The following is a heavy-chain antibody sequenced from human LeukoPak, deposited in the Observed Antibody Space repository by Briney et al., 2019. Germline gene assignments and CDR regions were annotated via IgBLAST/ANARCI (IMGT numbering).Heavy chain of an antibody. CDR1: GGSISSSTYY. D-gene: IGHD3-22*01. CDR2: IYYSGRT. J-gene: IGHJ4*02. V-gene: IGHV4-39*01. CDR3: ARSGPVVTPVY. Sequence: PSETLSLTFTFSGGSISSSTYYWGWIRQPPGKGLEWIGSIYYSGRTFYNASLKSRVTISADTSKNQFSLTLSSVTVADTAVYYCARSGPVVTPVYWGQGVLVTVSS.